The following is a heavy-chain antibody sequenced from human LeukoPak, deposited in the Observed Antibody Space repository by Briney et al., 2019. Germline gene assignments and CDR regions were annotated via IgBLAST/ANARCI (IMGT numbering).Heavy chain of an antibody. CDR2: ISPDGTSK. CDR3: ARDPLSPEP. CDR1: KFIFIDSP. J-gene: IGHJ5*02. V-gene: IGHV3-30-3*01. Sequence: GGSLRLSCVASKFIFIDSPMHWVRHPPGKGLQWVAVISPDGTSKYYADSVKGRFTISRDNSKDTLFLQMESLRIEDTAVYYCARDPLSPEPWGQGTLVTVSS.